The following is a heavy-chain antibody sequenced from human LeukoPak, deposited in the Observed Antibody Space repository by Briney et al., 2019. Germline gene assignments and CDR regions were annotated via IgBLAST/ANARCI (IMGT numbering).Heavy chain of an antibody. CDR2: IYTSGSS. Sequence: SETLSLTCTVSGGSISSYYWSWIRQPAGKGLEWIGRIYTSGSSNYNPSLKSRVTMSVDTSKNQFSLKLSSVTAADTAVYYCARRPYYYDSSGYPPSYYYYYYMDVWGKGTTVTISS. J-gene: IGHJ6*03. D-gene: IGHD3-22*01. CDR1: GGSISSYY. V-gene: IGHV4-4*07. CDR3: ARRPYYYDSSGYPPSYYYYYYMDV.